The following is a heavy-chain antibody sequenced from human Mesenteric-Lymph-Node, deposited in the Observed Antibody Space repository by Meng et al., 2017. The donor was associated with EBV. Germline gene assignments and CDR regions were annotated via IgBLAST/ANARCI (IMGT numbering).Heavy chain of an antibody. J-gene: IGHJ4*02. CDR1: GYIFSHYG. CDR3: ARTYSSTSHFDY. V-gene: IGHV1-18*01. Sequence: VQWVQAGAEVKEPGDSVKVSCKTSGYIFSHYGIDWVRQAPGQGLEWMGWIYTFNDDTIYAESFQDRVTLTTDTSTSTVYMELKSLRSDDTAVYYCARTYSSTSHFDYWGQGSLVTVSS. D-gene: IGHD6-6*01. CDR2: IYTFNDDT.